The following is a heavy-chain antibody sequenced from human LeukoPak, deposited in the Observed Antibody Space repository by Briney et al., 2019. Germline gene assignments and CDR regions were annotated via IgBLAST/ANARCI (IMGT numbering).Heavy chain of an antibody. J-gene: IGHJ6*03. Sequence: NPGGSLRLSCAASGFTFSDYYMNWLRQAPGKGLEWVSYIDSRGVTLYYADSVKGRFTISRDNAKNSLYLQMSSLRAEDTAVYYCAKDQDSYYYYYMDVWGKGTTVTVSS. CDR3: AKDQDSYYYYYMDV. V-gene: IGHV3-11*01. CDR2: IDSRGVTL. CDR1: GFTFSDYY.